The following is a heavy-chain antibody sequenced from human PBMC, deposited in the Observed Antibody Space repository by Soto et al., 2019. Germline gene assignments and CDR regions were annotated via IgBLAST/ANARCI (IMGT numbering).Heavy chain of an antibody. V-gene: IGHV3-48*03. CDR2: ISSSGSTI. D-gene: IGHD2-2*03. Sequence: PGGSLRLSCAASGFTFSSYEMNWVRQAPGKGLEWASYISSSGSTIYYADSVKGRFTISRDNAKNSLYLQMNSLRAEDTAVYYCARETPAGYCSSTSCKRYYYYGMDVWGQGTTVTVSS. J-gene: IGHJ6*02. CDR1: GFTFSSYE. CDR3: ARETPAGYCSSTSCKRYYYYGMDV.